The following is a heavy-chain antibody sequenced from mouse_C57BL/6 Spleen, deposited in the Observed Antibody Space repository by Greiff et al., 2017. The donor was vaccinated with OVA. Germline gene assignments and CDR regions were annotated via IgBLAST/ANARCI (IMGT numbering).Heavy chain of an antibody. D-gene: IGHD1-1*01. CDR2: IDPSDSYT. J-gene: IGHJ2*01. V-gene: IGHV1-50*01. Sequence: QVQLQQPGAELVKPGASVKLSCKASGYTFTSYWMQWVKQRPGQGLEWIGEIDPSDSYTNYNQKFKGKATLTVDTSSSTAYMQLSSLTSEDSAVYYCARWDITTVVAPYYFDYWGQGTTLTVSS. CDR1: GYTFTSYW. CDR3: ARWDITTVVAPYYFDY.